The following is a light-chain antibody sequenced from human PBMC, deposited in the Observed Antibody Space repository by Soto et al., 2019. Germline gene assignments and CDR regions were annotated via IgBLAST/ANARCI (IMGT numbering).Light chain of an antibody. CDR2: SNS. V-gene: IGLV1-44*01. J-gene: IGLJ2*01. Sequence: QSVLTQPPSASGTPGQRVTISCSGSSSNIGSNTVSWYQQAPGTAPKFLIYSNSQRPSGVPDRFSGSKSGTSASLTISGLQSEDEADYYCATWDDSLSGRGVVFGGGTQLTVL. CDR3: ATWDDSLSGRGVV. CDR1: SSNIGSNT.